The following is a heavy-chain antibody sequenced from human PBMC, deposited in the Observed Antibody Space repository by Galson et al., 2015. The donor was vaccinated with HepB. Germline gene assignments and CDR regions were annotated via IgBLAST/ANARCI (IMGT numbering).Heavy chain of an antibody. V-gene: IGHV3-30*04. CDR2: ISSDGTNK. J-gene: IGHJ4*03. Sequence: SLRLSCAASGFSFSTYAMHWVRQTPGKGLEWVAIISSDGTNKYYADSVKGRFTISRDNSKNTLYLQLKSLRVEDTAIYYCARGRVVPDGMPAVFDSWGRGT. D-gene: IGHD2-2*01. CDR3: ARGRVVPDGMPAVFDS. CDR1: GFSFSTYA.